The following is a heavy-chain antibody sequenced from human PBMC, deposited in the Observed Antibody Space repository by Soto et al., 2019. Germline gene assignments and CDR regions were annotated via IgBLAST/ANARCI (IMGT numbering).Heavy chain of an antibody. V-gene: IGHV4-39*01. CDR3: ARHTRNQFDP. J-gene: IGHJ5*02. Sequence: SETLSLTCTVSGDSMASSSYYWGWIRQPPGKGLEWIGSIYYSERTSYNSGSTYYSPSLKSRVTISGDTSKSQFSLKLSSVTAADTAVYYCARHTRNQFDPWGQGTLVTVSS. CDR1: GDSMASSSYY. CDR2: IYYSERTSYNSGST.